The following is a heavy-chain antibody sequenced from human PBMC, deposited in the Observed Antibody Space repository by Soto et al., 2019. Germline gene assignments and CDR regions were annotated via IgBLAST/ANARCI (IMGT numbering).Heavy chain of an antibody. CDR1: GGTFSSYA. CDR2: LIPIFGTA. J-gene: IGHJ5*02. V-gene: IGHV1-69*06. CDR3: ARDQHLYGSGSWTWFDP. Sequence: QVQLVQAGAEVKKPGSSVKVSCKASGGTFSSYAISWVRQAPGQGLEWMGGLIPIFGTANYAQKFQGRVTITADKCTSTAYMELSSLRSEDMAVYYCARDQHLYGSGSWTWFDPWGQGTLVTVSS. D-gene: IGHD3-10*01.